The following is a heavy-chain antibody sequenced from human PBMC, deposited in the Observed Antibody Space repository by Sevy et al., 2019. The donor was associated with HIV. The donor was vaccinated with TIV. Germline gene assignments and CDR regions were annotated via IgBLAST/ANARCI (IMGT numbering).Heavy chain of an antibody. CDR1: GFTVSGND. CDR3: ATDERGVDY. J-gene: IGHJ4*02. Sequence: GGSLRLTCAASGFTVSGNDMSWVRQAPGKGLEWVALIDGGGSTYYADSVKGRFSISRDNSKNTLSLQMNSLRVADTAVYYCATDERGVDYWGQGTLVTVSS. V-gene: IGHV3-66*01. CDR2: IDGGGST. D-gene: IGHD3-16*01.